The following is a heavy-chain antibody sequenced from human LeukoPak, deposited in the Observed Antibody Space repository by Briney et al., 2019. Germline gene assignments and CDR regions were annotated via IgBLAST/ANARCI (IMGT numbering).Heavy chain of an antibody. D-gene: IGHD2-2*01. J-gene: IGHJ4*02. V-gene: IGHV3-23*01. Sequence: GGSLRLSCAASGLTFSSYGMSWVRQAPGKGLEWVSAISNSGSNTYYADSVKGRFTISRDNSKNTLFLQLNSLRAEDTAVYYCAKGRHCSSTSCYRGVYYFDYWGQGTLVTVSS. CDR2: ISNSGSNT. CDR1: GLTFSSYG. CDR3: AKGRHCSSTSCYRGVYYFDY.